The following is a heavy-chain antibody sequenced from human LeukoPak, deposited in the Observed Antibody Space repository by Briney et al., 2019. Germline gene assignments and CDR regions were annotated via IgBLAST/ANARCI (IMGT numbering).Heavy chain of an antibody. CDR1: GGSISSGGYY. CDR3: ARHRIAAADDAFDI. Sequence: SETLSLTCTVSGGSISSGGYYWGWIRQPPGKGLEWIESIYYSGSTYYSPSLKSRVTISVDTSKNRFSLRLNSVTAADTAVYYCARHRIAAADDAFDIWGQGTMVTVSS. D-gene: IGHD6-13*01. J-gene: IGHJ3*02. V-gene: IGHV4-39*01. CDR2: IYYSGST.